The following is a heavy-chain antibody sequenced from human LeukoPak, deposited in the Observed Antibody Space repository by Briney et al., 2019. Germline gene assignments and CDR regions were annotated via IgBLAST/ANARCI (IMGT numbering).Heavy chain of an antibody. Sequence: GGSLRLSCAASGFTFSSYGMHWVRQAPGKGLEWVAFIRYDGSNKYYADSVRGRFTISRDNSKNTLYLQMNSLRAEDTAVYYCAKDHLYYFDYWGQGTLVTVSS. CDR3: AKDHLYYFDY. CDR1: GFTFSSYG. CDR2: IRYDGSNK. J-gene: IGHJ4*02. V-gene: IGHV3-30*02.